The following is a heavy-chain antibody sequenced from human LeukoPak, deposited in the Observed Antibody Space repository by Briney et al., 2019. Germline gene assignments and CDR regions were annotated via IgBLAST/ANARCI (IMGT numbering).Heavy chain of an antibody. CDR1: GFTFRSYW. J-gene: IGHJ3*02. CDR2: ISTDGSST. CDR3: ALSTPLDAFDI. V-gene: IGHV3-74*01. Sequence: GGSLRLSCAASGFTFRSYWMHWVRQAPGKGLVCVSRISTDGSSTTYADSVKGRFTISRDNSKNTLYLQMNSLRAEDTAVYYCALSTPLDAFDIWGQGTMVTVSS.